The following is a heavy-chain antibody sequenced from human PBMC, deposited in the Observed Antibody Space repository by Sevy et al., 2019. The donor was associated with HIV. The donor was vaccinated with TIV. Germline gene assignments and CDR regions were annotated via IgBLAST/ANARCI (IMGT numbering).Heavy chain of an antibody. Sequence: ASVKVSCKAFGYSFTTYGITWVRQAPGRGLAWMGWISTYNNNIKYALRFQGKVILTSDASTSTAYMELMNLGSDDMAVYFCARPEPGMTYYVMDVWGRGTTVTVSS. CDR2: ISTYNNNI. CDR1: GYSFTTYG. V-gene: IGHV1-18*03. J-gene: IGHJ6*02. CDR3: ARPEPGMTYYVMDV.